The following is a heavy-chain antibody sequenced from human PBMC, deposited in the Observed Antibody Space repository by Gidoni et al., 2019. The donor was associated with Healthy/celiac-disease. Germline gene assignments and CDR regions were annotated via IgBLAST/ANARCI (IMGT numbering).Heavy chain of an antibody. CDR1: GGSFSDYS. CDR2: IDHSGSI. D-gene: IGHD3-22*01. CDR3: ARAPMRGWFDP. Sequence: QVQLQQWGAGLLKPSATLSLTCAVYGGSFSDYSWNWIRQPPGKGLEWIGEIDHSGSINYNPSLKSRVTISVATTKSQFSLRLSSVTAADTAVYYCARAPMRGWFDPWGQGTLVTVSS. J-gene: IGHJ5*02. V-gene: IGHV4-34*02.